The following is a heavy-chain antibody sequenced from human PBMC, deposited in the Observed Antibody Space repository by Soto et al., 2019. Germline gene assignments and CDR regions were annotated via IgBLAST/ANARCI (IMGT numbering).Heavy chain of an antibody. D-gene: IGHD6-13*01. CDR3: ARDRGYSSSWGGYYYYGMDV. J-gene: IGHJ6*02. V-gene: IGHV6-1*01. CDR1: GDSVSSNSAA. CDR2: TYYRSKWYN. Sequence: SQTLSLTCVISGDSVSSNSAAWNWIRQSPSRGLEWLGRTYYRSKWYNDYAVSVKSRITINPDTSKNQFSLQLNSVTPEDTAVYYCARDRGYSSSWGGYYYYGMDVWGQGTTVTVSS.